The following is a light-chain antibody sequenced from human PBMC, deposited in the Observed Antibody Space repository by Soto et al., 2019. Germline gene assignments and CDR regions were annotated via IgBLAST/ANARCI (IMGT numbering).Light chain of an antibody. CDR3: QQSYNTPRT. CDR2: AAS. V-gene: IGKV1-39*01. Sequence: DIQMTQSPSSLSASVGDRVTITCRASQSISIYLNWYQQEPGKAPKLLIYAASSLQSAVPSRFSGSGSGTDFTLTISSLQPEDFATYYCQQSYNTPRTFGQGTKVEIK. J-gene: IGKJ1*01. CDR1: QSISIY.